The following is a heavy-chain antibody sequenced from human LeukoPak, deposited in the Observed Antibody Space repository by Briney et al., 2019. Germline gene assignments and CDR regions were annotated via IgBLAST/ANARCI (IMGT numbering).Heavy chain of an antibody. CDR2: IYYSGST. D-gene: IGHD3-10*01. V-gene: IGHV4-61*01. CDR3: AREFLCFGIFDY. CDR1: GGSISSGSYY. J-gene: IGHJ4*02. Sequence: SETLSLTCTVSGGSISSGSYYWRWIRQPPGKGLEWIGYIYYSGSTNYNPSLKSRVTISVDTSKNQFSLKLSSVPAADTAVYYCAREFLCFGIFDYWGQGTLVTVSS.